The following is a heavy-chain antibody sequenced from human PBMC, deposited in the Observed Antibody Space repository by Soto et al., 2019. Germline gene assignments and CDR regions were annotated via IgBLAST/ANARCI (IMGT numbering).Heavy chain of an antibody. CDR2: ISYDATNK. V-gene: IGHV3-30*18. CDR3: AKTDPGGRCSGICYPDY. CDR1: GFTFSTYA. D-gene: IGHD2-15*01. J-gene: IGHJ4*02. Sequence: QVHLVESGGGVVQPGQSLRLSCAASGFTFSTYAMHWLRQAPGKGLEWVAIISYDATNKFYGDSVKGRFTISRDNSKNALYLKMNGRRPGDTAVYYCAKTDPGGRCSGICYPDYWGQGTLVTVSS.